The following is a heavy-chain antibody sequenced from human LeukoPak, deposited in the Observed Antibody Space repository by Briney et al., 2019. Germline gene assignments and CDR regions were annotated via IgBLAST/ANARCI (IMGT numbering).Heavy chain of an antibody. J-gene: IGHJ4*02. V-gene: IGHV4-59*01. CDR2: IYYSGST. D-gene: IGHD3-22*01. CDR1: GDSFTSYY. CDR3: ARSQGIYYDSSPVDY. Sequence: SETLSLTCAVYGDSFTSYYWSWIRQPPGKGLEWIGYIYYSGSTNYNPSLKSRVTISVDTSKNQFSLKLSSVTAADTAVYYCARSQGIYYDSSPVDYWGQGTLVTVSS.